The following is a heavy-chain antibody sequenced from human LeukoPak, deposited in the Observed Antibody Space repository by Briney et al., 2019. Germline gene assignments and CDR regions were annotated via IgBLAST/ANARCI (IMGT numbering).Heavy chain of an antibody. V-gene: IGHV4-59*01. Sequence: SETLSLTCTVSGGSISSYYWSWIRQPPGKGLEWIGYIYYSGSTNYNPSLKSRVTISVDTSKNQFSLKLSSVTAADTAVYYCASYDCGGNPRFDYWGQGTLVTVSS. D-gene: IGHD4-17*01. CDR2: IYYSGST. CDR3: ASYDCGGNPRFDY. J-gene: IGHJ4*02. CDR1: GGSISSYY.